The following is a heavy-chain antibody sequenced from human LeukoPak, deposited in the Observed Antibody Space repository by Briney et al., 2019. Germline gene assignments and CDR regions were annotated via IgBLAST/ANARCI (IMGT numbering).Heavy chain of an antibody. D-gene: IGHD6-13*01. Sequence: PGGSLRLSCAASGFTFSSYGMHWVRQAPGKGLEWVAVIWYDGSNKYYADSVKGRFTISRDNSKNTLYLQMNSLRAEDTAVYCCARDPEQQLAFDYWGQGTLVTVSS. CDR3: ARDPEQQLAFDY. V-gene: IGHV3-33*01. CDR1: GFTFSSYG. CDR2: IWYDGSNK. J-gene: IGHJ4*02.